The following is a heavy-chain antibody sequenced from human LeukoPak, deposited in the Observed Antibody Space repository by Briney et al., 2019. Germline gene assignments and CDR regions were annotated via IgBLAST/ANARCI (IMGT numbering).Heavy chain of an antibody. CDR3: ARGGYYYDSSGYSDY. D-gene: IGHD3-22*01. CDR2: IYYTGST. Sequence: SGTLSLTCTVSGGSISSSYWSWIRQPPGKGLEWIGYIYYTGSTNYNPSLKSRVTISVDTSKNQFSLKLSSVTAADTAVYYCARGGYYYDSSGYSDYWGQGTLVTVSS. V-gene: IGHV4-59*12. J-gene: IGHJ4*02. CDR1: GGSISSSY.